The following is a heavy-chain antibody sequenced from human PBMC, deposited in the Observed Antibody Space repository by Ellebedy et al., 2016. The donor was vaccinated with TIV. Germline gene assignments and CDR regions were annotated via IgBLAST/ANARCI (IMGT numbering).Heavy chain of an antibody. CDR3: AKEGFCSGAGCYSEYFQH. CDR1: GFTFDDYN. Sequence: PGGSLRLSCAASGFTFDDYNLHWVRQAPGKGLEWVSLISWNGGRTYYADSVKGRFTISRDNSKKSLYLQMNSLRTEDTALYYCAKEGFCSGAGCYSEYFQHWGQGTLVTVSS. CDR2: ISWNGGRT. V-gene: IGHV3-43*01. D-gene: IGHD2-15*01. J-gene: IGHJ1*01.